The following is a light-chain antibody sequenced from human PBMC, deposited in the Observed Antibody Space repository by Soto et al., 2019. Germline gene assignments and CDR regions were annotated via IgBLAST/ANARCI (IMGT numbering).Light chain of an antibody. CDR3: MQALQTPYT. J-gene: IGKJ2*01. CDR1: QSLLHSNGYIY. V-gene: IGKV2-28*01. CDR2: LGS. Sequence: DIVVTPSPLSLPVTPGEPASISCRSSQSLLHSNGYIYLAWYLQKPGQSPQLLIYLGSIRASGGPDRCSGSGSGAELTVKSSRVETEDVGGEYCMQALQTPYTFGQGTKLESK.